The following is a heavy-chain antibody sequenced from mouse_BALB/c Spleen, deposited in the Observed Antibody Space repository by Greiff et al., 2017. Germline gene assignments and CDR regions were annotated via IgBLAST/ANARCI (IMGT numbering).Heavy chain of an antibody. D-gene: IGHD2-2*01. CDR2: IYPGSGST. Sequence: QVQLQQPGAELVKPGTSVKLSCKASGYNFTSYWINWVKLRPGQGLEWIGDIYPGSGSTNYNEKFKSKATLTVDTSSSTAYMQLSSLASEDSARYNCAREGDGYGVLYAMDYWGQGTSVTVSS. V-gene: IGHV1-55*01. CDR1: GYNFTSYW. J-gene: IGHJ4*01. CDR3: AREGDGYGVLYAMDY.